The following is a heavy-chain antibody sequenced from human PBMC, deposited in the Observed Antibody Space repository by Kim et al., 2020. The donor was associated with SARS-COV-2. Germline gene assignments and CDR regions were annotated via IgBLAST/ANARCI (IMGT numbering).Heavy chain of an antibody. CDR1: GGSISSYY. J-gene: IGHJ6*02. D-gene: IGHD3-10*01. CDR2: IYYSGST. Sequence: SETLSLTCTVSGGSISSYYWSWIWQPPGKGLEWIGYIYYSGSTNYNPSLKSRVTISVDTSKNQFSLKLSSVTAADTAVYYCARGITMVRGAHLLLYGMDVWGQGTTVTVSS. CDR3: ARGITMVRGAHLLLYGMDV. V-gene: IGHV4-59*08.